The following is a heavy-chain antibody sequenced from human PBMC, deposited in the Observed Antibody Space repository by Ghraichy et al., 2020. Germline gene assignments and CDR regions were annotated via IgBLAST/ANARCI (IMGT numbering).Heavy chain of an antibody. J-gene: IGHJ6*03. Sequence: ASVKVSCKASGYTFTGYYMHWVRQAPGQGLEWMGRINPNSGGTNYAQKFQGRVTMTRDTSISTAYMELSRLRSDDTAVYYCARDWVYCGGDCYLGYYYYMDVWGKGTTVTVSS. CDR3: ARDWVYCGGDCYLGYYYYMDV. V-gene: IGHV1-2*06. CDR2: INPNSGGT. CDR1: GYTFTGYY. D-gene: IGHD2-21*01.